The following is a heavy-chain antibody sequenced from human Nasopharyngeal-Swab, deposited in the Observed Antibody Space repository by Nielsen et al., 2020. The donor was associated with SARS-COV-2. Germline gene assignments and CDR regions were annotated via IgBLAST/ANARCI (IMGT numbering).Heavy chain of an antibody. V-gene: IGHV3-23*01. D-gene: IGHD1-20*01. CDR2: ISGSGGST. CDR1: GFTFSSYA. CDR3: AKDLSQGITGTVPFDY. Sequence: GGSLRLSCAASGFTFSSYAMSWVRQAPGKGLEWVSAISGSGGSTYYADSVKGGFTISRDNSKNTLYLQMNSLRAEDTAVYYCAKDLSQGITGTVPFDYWSKGTLVTVSS. J-gene: IGHJ4*02.